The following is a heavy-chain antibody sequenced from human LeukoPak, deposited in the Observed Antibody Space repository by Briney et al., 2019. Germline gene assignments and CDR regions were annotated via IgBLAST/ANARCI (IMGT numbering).Heavy chain of an antibody. J-gene: IGHJ5*02. V-gene: IGHV1-2*02. D-gene: IGHD3-10*01. Sequence: GASVKVSCKASGYTFTGYYMYWVRQAPGQGLEWMGWINPNSGGTNYAQKFQGRVTMTRDTSISTAYMELSRLRSDDTAVYYCARGQVRGVISWFDPWGQGTLVTVSS. CDR3: ARGQVRGVISWFDP. CDR2: INPNSGGT. CDR1: GYTFTGYY.